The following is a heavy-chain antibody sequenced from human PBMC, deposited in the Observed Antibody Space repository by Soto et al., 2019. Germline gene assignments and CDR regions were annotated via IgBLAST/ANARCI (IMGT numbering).Heavy chain of an antibody. CDR3: ARDVLAVGQGMDV. CDR2: IIPILGIA. J-gene: IGHJ6*01. Sequence: QVQLVQSGAEVKKPGSSVKVSCKASGGTFSSYTISWVRQAPGQGLEWMGRIIPILGIANYAQKFQGRVTMSADKSTSTAYIELSTLRSADTAGYYCARDVLAVGQGMDVWGQGTTVAVSS. D-gene: IGHD1-26*01. V-gene: IGHV1-69*08. CDR1: GGTFSSYT.